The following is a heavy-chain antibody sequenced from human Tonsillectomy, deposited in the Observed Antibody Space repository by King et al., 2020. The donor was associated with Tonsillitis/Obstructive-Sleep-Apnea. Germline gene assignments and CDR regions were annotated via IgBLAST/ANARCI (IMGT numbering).Heavy chain of an antibody. D-gene: IGHD3-10*01. CDR2: ISSSSSYI. CDR1: GFTFSSYS. V-gene: IGHV3-21*01. J-gene: IGHJ5*02. CDR3: ARDRGLRVWFDP. Sequence: QLVESGGGLVKPGGSLRLSCAASGFTFSSYSMNWVRQAPGKGLEWVSSISSSSSYIYYADSVKGRFTISRDNAKNSLYLQMNSLRAEDTAVYYCARDRGLRVWFDPWGQGTLVTVSS.